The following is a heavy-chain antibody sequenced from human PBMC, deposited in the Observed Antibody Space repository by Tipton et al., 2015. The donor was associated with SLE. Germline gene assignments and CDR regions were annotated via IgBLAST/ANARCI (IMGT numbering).Heavy chain of an antibody. D-gene: IGHD6-13*01. CDR3: ARDLLIAAAGKGGY. Sequence: TLSFTCTVSGGSISSHYWSWIRQPPGKGLEWIGYIYYSGSTNYNPSLKSRVTISVDTSKNQFSLKLSSVTAADTAVYYCARDLLIAAAGKGGYWGQGTLVTVSS. CDR2: IYYSGST. J-gene: IGHJ4*02. CDR1: GGSISSHY. V-gene: IGHV4-59*11.